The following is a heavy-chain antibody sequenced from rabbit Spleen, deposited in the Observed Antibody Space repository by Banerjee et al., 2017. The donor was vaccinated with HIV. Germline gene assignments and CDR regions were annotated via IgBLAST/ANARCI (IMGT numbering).Heavy chain of an antibody. J-gene: IGHJ4*01. D-gene: IGHD1-1*01. CDR1: GFSFGDRDV. Sequence: QEQLVESGGGLVQPTGSLTLTCKASGFSFGDRDVMCWVRQAPGKGLEWIACINAATGKPVYATWAKGRFTISRTSSTTVTLRMTSLTAADRAAYFCARDLVSVIGLNFYRWGPGTLVTVS. CDR3: ARDLVSVIGLNFYR. CDR2: INAATGKP. V-gene: IGHV1S45*01.